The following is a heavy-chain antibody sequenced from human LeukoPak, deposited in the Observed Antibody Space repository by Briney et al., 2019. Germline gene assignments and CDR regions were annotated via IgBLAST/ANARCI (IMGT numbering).Heavy chain of an antibody. CDR1: GYTLTELS. D-gene: IGHD4-17*01. CDR2: IYSGGST. J-gene: IGHJ3*01. Sequence: GASVKVSCKVSGYTLTELSMHWVRQAPGKGLEWVSVIYSGGSTYYADSVKGRFTISRDNSKNTLYLQMNSLRAEDTAVYYCARTVKVWGQGTMVTVSS. CDR3: ARTVKV. V-gene: IGHV3-53*01.